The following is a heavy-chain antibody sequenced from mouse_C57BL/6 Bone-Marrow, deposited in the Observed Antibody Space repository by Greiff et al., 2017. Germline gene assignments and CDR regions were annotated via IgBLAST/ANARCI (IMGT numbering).Heavy chain of an antibody. J-gene: IGHJ4*01. CDR2: IHPNRGST. Sequence: QVQLQQPGAELVKPGASVKLSCKASGYTFTSYWMHWVKQRPGQGLEWIGMIHPNRGSTNYNEKFKSKATLTVDKSSSTAYMQLSSLTSEDSAVXYCARGLLLRFYAMDYWGQGTSVTVSS. V-gene: IGHV1-64*01. D-gene: IGHD1-1*01. CDR1: GYTFTSYW. CDR3: ARGLLLRFYAMDY.